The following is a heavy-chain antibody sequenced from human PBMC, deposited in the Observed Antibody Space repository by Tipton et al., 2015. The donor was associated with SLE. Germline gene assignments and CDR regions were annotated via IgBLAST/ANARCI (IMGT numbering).Heavy chain of an antibody. CDR1: GGSISSHY. CDR3: ARGFPQPNWNYEPFDY. J-gene: IGHJ4*02. D-gene: IGHD1-7*01. CDR2: ISYSGST. V-gene: IGHV4-59*08. Sequence: LRLSCAVSGGSISSHYWSWIRQPPGKGLEWIGYISYSGSTNYNPSLKSRVTISVDTSKNQFSLNLSSVTAADTAVYYCARGFPQPNWNYEPFDYWGQGTLVTVSS.